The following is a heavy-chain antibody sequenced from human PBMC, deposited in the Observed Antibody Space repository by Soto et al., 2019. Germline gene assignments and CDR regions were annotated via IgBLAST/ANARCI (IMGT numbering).Heavy chain of an antibody. D-gene: IGHD2-2*01. V-gene: IGHV3-30-3*01. Sequence: QVPLVESGGGVVQPGRSLRLSCAASGFTFSSYAMHWVRQAPGKGLEWVAVISYDGSNKYYADSVKGRFTISRDNSKNTLYLQMNSLRAEDTAVYYCARARGGSSTSSIRSYGMDVWGQGTTVTVSS. J-gene: IGHJ6*02. CDR2: ISYDGSNK. CDR3: ARARGGSSTSSIRSYGMDV. CDR1: GFTFSSYA.